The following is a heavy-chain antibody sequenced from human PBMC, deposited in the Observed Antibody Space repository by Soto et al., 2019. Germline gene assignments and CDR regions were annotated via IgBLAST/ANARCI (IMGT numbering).Heavy chain of an antibody. J-gene: IGHJ5*02. CDR3: ARQSTTGDTDLWFDP. Sequence: QLQLLESGPGLVKASETLSLTCNVSGGSISTSRSYWAWIRQPPGKGLEWLANIFYSGSTYYNPSLASRGTVSVDTSKNESSLKFRSVTAADTAVYYCARQSTTGDTDLWFDPWGQGTLVTVSS. CDR2: IFYSGST. V-gene: IGHV4-39*01. D-gene: IGHD2-21*01. CDR1: GGSISTSRSY.